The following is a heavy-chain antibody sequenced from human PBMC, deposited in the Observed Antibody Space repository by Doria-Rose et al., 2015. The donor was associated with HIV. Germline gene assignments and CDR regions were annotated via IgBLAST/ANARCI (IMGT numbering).Heavy chain of an antibody. CDR2: IVSDDER. V-gene: IGHV2-26*01. D-gene: IGHD6-13*01. CDR3: ARIKSSRWYHKYYFDF. Sequence: QESGPVLVKPTETLTLTCTVSGVSLSSPGMGVSWIRQPPGRALEWLANIVSDDERSYKPSLKSRLTISRGTYKSKVVLTMTDMDPVDTATYYCARIKSSRWYHKYYFDFWGQGTLVIVSA. J-gene: IGHJ4*02. CDR1: GVSLSSPGMG.